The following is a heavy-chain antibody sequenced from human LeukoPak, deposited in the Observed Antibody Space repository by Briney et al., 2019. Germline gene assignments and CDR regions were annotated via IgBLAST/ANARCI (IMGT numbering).Heavy chain of an antibody. CDR1: GYSFTSYW. Sequence: PGESLKISCKGSGYSFTSYWIGWVRQMPGKGLEWMGIIYPGDSDTRYSPSFQGQVTISADKSISTAYLQWSSLKASDSAVYYCARHPKYSSGWYSFDYWGQGTLVTVSS. J-gene: IGHJ4*02. CDR2: IYPGDSDT. V-gene: IGHV5-51*01. D-gene: IGHD6-19*01. CDR3: ARHPKYSSGWYSFDY.